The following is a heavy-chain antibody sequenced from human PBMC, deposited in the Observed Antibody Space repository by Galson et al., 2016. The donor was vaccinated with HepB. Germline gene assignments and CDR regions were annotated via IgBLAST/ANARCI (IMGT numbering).Heavy chain of an antibody. CDR2: ISYDGRSK. D-gene: IGHD1-26*01. CDR3: ARDALKESGSPRHFNYYSGMDV. J-gene: IGHJ6*02. Sequence: SLRLSCAASGFTFIDYGVHWVRRAPGEGLEWVAVISYDGRSKNYADSVKGRFTVSRDNSKNTLYLQMNSLRAEATAVYYCARDALKESGSPRHFNYYSGMDVWGQGTTVTVS. CDR1: GFTFIDYG. V-gene: IGHV3-30*03.